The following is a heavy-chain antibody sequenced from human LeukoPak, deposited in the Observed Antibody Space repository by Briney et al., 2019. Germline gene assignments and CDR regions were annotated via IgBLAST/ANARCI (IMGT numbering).Heavy chain of an antibody. CDR1: GGSISSSSYY. J-gene: IGHJ4*02. CDR2: IYYSGST. V-gene: IGHV4-39*01. Sequence: PSETLSLTCTVSGGSISSSSYYWGWIRQPPGKGLEWIGSIYYSGSTYYNPSLKSRVTISVDTSKNQFSLKLSSVTAADTAVYYCARHRTITMVRGVIDYWGQGTLVTVSS. D-gene: IGHD3-10*01. CDR3: ARHRTITMVRGVIDY.